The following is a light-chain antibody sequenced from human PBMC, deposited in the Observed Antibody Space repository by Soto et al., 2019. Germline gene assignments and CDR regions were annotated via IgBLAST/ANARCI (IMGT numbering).Light chain of an antibody. J-gene: IGKJ5*01. CDR2: GAS. V-gene: IGKV3-20*01. CDR3: QQYGRSIT. CDR1: QSVSSSY. Sequence: IGLTQAPGTLSLSPRERDTLSCRASQSVSSSYLAWYQQKPGQAPRLLIYGASSRATGIPDRFSGSGSGTDFTLTISRLEPEDFTVYYCQQYGRSITFAQGTRLEIK.